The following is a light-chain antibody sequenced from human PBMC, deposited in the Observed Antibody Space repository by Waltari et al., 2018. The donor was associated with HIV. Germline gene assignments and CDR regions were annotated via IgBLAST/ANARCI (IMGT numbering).Light chain of an antibody. CDR2: GKN. CDR1: SLRNYY. CDR3: NSRDTSDNHRV. Sequence: SSELTQDPAVSVALGQTVRITCQGDSLRNYYATWYQQKPGQAPILVIYGKNNRPSGIPDRFSGSNSGNTASLTITGAQAEDEADYYRNSRDTSDNHRVFGGGTKLTVL. V-gene: IGLV3-19*01. J-gene: IGLJ3*02.